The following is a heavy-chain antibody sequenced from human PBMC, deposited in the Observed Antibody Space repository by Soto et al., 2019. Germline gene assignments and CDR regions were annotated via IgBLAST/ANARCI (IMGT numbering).Heavy chain of an antibody. CDR2: FIPIFGTA. V-gene: IGHV1-69*01. D-gene: IGHD5-12*01. Sequence: QVQLVQSGAEVKKPGSSVKVSCKASGGTFSSYAISWVRQAPGQGLEWMGGFIPIFGTANYAQKFQGRVTITADESTSTAYMELRSLRSEDTAVYYCARVLVVATVDSLNYYCYYGMDVWGQGTTVTVSS. J-gene: IGHJ6*02. CDR3: ARVLVVATVDSLNYYCYYGMDV. CDR1: GGTFSSYA.